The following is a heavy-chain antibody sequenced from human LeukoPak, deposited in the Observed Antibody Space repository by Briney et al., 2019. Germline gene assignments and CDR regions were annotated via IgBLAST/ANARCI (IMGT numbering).Heavy chain of an antibody. J-gene: IGHJ4*02. Sequence: PGGSLRLSCAASGFTFSSYAMHWVRQAPGKGLEWVAVISYDGSNKYYADSVKGRFTISRDNSKNTLYLQMNSLRAEDTAVYYCARDSSFWEWELYYFDYWGQGTLVTVSS. D-gene: IGHD1-26*01. CDR1: GFTFSSYA. CDR2: ISYDGSNK. V-gene: IGHV3-30-3*01. CDR3: ARDSSFWEWELYYFDY.